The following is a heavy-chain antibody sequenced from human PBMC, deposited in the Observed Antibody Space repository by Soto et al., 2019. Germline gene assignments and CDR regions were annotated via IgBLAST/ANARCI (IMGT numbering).Heavy chain of an antibody. CDR3: ASMIVDPVLGFDS. CDR2: IFYSWST. D-gene: IGHD3-16*01. V-gene: IGHV4-59*01. J-gene: IGHJ5*01. Sequence: QVQLQESGPGLVKPSETLSLTCTVSGGSISSYDWSWIRQPPRTGLEWIGFIFYSWSTSYNPSLKSRVTISMDPSECSVSPKLNSVTAAETAVYYCASMIVDPVLGFDSWGQGTLVAVSS. CDR1: GGSISSYD.